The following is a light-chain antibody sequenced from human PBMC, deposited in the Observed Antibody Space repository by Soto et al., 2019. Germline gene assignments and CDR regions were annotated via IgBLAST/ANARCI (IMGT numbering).Light chain of an antibody. CDR3: QQYNSYTIT. V-gene: IGKV1-5*01. J-gene: IGKJ5*01. Sequence: DIPMTHSPSTLSASLGDRVPNTCRASQSISSWLAWYQQKPGKAPKLLIYDASSLESGVPSRFSGSGSGTEFTLTISSLQPDDFATYYCQQYNSYTITFGQGTRLEI. CDR2: DAS. CDR1: QSISSW.